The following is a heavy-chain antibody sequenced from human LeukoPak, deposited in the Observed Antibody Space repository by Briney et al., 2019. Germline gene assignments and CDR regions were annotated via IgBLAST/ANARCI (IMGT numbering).Heavy chain of an antibody. Sequence: GGSLRLSCAASGFTFSTYSMNWVRQAPGKGLEWMSYISSSSSTMYYADSVKGRFTISRDNAEKSLYLQMNSLRAEDTAVYYCARDLGLYDYGGNIDYWGQGTLVTVSS. CDR2: ISSSSSTM. CDR1: GFTFSTYS. CDR3: ARDLGLYDYGGNIDY. J-gene: IGHJ4*02. D-gene: IGHD4-23*01. V-gene: IGHV3-48*04.